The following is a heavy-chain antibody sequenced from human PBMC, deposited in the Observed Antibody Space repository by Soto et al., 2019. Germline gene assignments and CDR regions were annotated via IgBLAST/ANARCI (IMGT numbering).Heavy chain of an antibody. J-gene: IGHJ5*02. D-gene: IGHD2-2*01. CDR1: GPTFSGYY. V-gene: IGHV1-3*01. CDR2: INPDNGNT. Sequence: ASVKVSSKASGPTFSGYYVHWVRQAPVQGLEWMGWINPDNGNTKSSQKFQDRVIITMDTSASTAYMDLSSLRSEDTAVYYCARGIATDQLAPSCQGALVTISS. CDR3: ARGIATDQLAP.